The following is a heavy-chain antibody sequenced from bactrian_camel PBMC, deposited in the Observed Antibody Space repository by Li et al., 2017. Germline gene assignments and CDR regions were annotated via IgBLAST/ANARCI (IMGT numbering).Heavy chain of an antibody. J-gene: IGHJ4*01. D-gene: IGHD2*01. V-gene: IGHV3S1*01. Sequence: QLVESGGGSVQAGQSLRLSCAASGYTNSYYCMAWFRQAPGKEREGVAAIASGGTLRTYYSDSVKGRFTISRGDADNTLYLQMNSLKPDDSAMYYCAVRLSSVCYNRAETFEYWGQGTQVTVS. CDR1: GYTNSYYC. CDR3: AVRLSSVCYNRAETFEY. CDR2: IASGGTLRT.